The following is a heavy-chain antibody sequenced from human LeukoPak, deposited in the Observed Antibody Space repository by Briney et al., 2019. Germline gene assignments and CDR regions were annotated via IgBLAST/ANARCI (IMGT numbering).Heavy chain of an antibody. CDR1: GYTFTSYD. V-gene: IGHV1-8*03. D-gene: IGHD3-10*01. CDR3: ARGRYLENGRYQLLGYYYGSGSYLFDY. CDR2: MNPNSGNT. J-gene: IGHJ4*02. Sequence: GASVKVSCKASGYTFTSYDINWVRQATGQGLEWMGWMNPNSGNTGYAQKFQGRVTITRNTSISTAYMERSSLRSEDTAVYYCARGRYLENGRYQLLGYYYGSGSYLFDYWGQGTLVTVSS.